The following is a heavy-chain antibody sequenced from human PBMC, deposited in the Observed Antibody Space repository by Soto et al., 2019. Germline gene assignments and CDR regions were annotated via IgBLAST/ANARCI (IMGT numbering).Heavy chain of an antibody. J-gene: IGHJ6*01. CDR1: GYTFTRYG. Sequence: QVQLVQSGAEVKNPGASVKVSCKASGYTFTRYGIGWARQAPGQGLEWMGWINTYNGNTNYPQNVQGRATLTTDTSTSTAYMEMRRARSNDTAIYYCAMVDVYVTPSPQDVW. V-gene: IGHV1-18*01. CDR2: INTYNGNT. CDR3: AMVDVYVTPSPQDV. D-gene: IGHD3-16*01.